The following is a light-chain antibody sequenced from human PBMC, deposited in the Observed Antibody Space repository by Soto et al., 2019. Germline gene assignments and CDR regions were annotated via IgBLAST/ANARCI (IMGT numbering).Light chain of an antibody. V-gene: IGKV3-15*01. CDR1: QGIGGT. Sequence: EVVMGQSPATLSVSPGEGATLSCRASQGIGGTLAWYRQRPGQAPRLLISGASTRAAGIPDRFRGSGSGTEFTLTINSLRSEDSAVYYCQQYFEWPPMTFGQGTKVDIK. CDR3: QQYFEWPPMT. CDR2: GAS. J-gene: IGKJ1*01.